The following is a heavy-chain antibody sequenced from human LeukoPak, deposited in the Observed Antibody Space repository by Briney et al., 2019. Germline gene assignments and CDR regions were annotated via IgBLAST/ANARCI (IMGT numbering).Heavy chain of an antibody. J-gene: IGHJ4*02. CDR1: GFTFSSYW. D-gene: IGHD1-14*01. CDR3: TRDRSRAEDD. Sequence: PGGSLRLSCAASGFTFSSYWMSWVRQAPGKGLEWVANIKQDGSEKYYVDSVKGRFTISRDNAKNSLYLQMNSLRGGDTAVYYCTRDRSRAEDDWGQGTLVTVSS. CDR2: IKQDGSEK. V-gene: IGHV3-7*01.